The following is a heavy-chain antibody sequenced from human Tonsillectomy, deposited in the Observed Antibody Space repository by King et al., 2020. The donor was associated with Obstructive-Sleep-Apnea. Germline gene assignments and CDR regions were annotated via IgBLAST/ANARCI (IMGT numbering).Heavy chain of an antibody. D-gene: IGHD3-22*01. Sequence: QLVQSGGGVVQPGRSLRLSCAASVFTFSSYSMHWVRQAPGKGLEWVALISYDGNKKYYADSVKGRFTISRDNSKSALFLQMNSLRAEDTAVYYCAYFDSSGYYSYFDYWGQGTLVTVSS. CDR3: AYFDSSGYYSYFDY. V-gene: IGHV3-30-3*01. CDR2: ISYDGNKK. J-gene: IGHJ4*02. CDR1: VFTFSSYS.